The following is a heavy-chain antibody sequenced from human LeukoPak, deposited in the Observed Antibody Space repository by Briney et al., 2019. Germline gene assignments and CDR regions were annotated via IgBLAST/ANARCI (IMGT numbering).Heavy chain of an antibody. CDR1: GFTFSTYN. CDR2: ISSSSSYI. Sequence: PGGSLRLSCAASGFTFSTYNMNWVRQAPGKGLEWVSLISSSSSYIYYADSVKGRFTISRDNAKNSLYLQMNSLRAEDTAVYYCARGRGGGTQTFDYWGQGTLVTVSS. J-gene: IGHJ4*02. V-gene: IGHV3-21*01. D-gene: IGHD1-26*01. CDR3: ARGRGGGTQTFDY.